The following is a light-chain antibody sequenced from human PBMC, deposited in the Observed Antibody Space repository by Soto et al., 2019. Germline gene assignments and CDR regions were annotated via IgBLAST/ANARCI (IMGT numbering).Light chain of an antibody. CDR1: SSNIGNNY. CDR2: RND. CDR3: AAWDDNLSGPL. J-gene: IGLJ3*02. Sequence: QTVVTQPPSASATPGQRVTISCSGNSSNIGNNYIYWYHQLPGTAPKLLIYRNDQRASGVPDRFSGSKSDTSGSLAISGLRSDDEGIYYCAAWDDNLSGPLFGGGTKLTVL. V-gene: IGLV1-47*01.